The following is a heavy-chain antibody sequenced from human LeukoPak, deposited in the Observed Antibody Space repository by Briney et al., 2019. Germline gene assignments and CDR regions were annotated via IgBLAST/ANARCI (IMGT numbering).Heavy chain of an antibody. V-gene: IGHV4-39*07. CDR2: IYYSGST. CDR3: ARVLRNSSGYK. CDR1: GGSISSSSYY. D-gene: IGHD6-19*01. J-gene: IGHJ4*02. Sequence: ASETLSLTCTVSGGSISSSSYYWGWIRQPPGKGLEWIGSIYYSGSTYYNPSLKSRVTISVDTSKNQFSLKLSSVTAADTAVYYCARVLRNSSGYKWGQGTLVTVSS.